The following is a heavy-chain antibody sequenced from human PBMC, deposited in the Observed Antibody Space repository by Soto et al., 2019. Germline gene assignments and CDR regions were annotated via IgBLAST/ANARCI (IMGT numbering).Heavy chain of an antibody. Sequence: EVQLVQSGAEVKKPGESLQISCKGSGYSFTSYWIGWVRQMPGKGLEWMGIIYPGDSDTRYSPSFQGQVTISADKSISTAYLQWSSLKASDTAMYYCARHSRDLYEPKAYDILTGYYGVFDYWGQGTLVTVSS. CDR2: IYPGDSDT. J-gene: IGHJ4*02. V-gene: IGHV5-51*01. CDR1: GYSFTSYW. CDR3: ARHSRDLYEPKAYDILTGYYGVFDY. D-gene: IGHD3-9*01.